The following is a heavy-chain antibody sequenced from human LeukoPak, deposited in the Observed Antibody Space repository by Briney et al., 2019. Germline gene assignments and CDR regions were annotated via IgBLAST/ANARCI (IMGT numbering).Heavy chain of an antibody. J-gene: IGHJ4*02. CDR1: GGSFSGYY. CDR3: ARELDYGDYFDY. CDR2: INHSGST. D-gene: IGHD4-17*01. Sequence: PSETLSLTCAVYGGSFSGYYWSWIRQPPGKGLEWIGEINHSGSTNYNPSLKSRVTISVDTSKNQFSLKLSSVTAADTAVYYCARELDYGDYFDYWGQGTLVTVSS. V-gene: IGHV4-34*01.